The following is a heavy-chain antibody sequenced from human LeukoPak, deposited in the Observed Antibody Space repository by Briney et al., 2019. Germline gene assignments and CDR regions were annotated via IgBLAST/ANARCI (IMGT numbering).Heavy chain of an antibody. V-gene: IGHV1-24*01. CDR2: FDPEDGET. J-gene: IGHJ4*02. D-gene: IGHD6-19*01. CDR1: GYTLTELS. Sequence: ASVKVSCKVSGYTLTELSMHWVRQAPGKGLEWMGGFDPEDGETIYAQKFQGRVTMTEDTSTDTAYMELSSLRSEDTAVYYCATDPDLLGGIAVANWGQGTLVTVSS. CDR3: ATDPDLLGGIAVAN.